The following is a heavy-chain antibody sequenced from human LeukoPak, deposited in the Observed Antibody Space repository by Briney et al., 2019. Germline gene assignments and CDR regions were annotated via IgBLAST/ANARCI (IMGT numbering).Heavy chain of an antibody. CDR1: GGSISSGDYY. J-gene: IGHJ5*02. V-gene: IGHV4-30-4*08. D-gene: IGHD3-10*01. Sequence: PSETLSLTCTVSGGSISSGDYYWSWIRQPPGKGLEWIGYIYYSGSTYYNPSLKSRVTISVDKSKNQFSLKLSSVTAADTAMYYCARIGERFGEYNWFDPWGQGTLVTVSS. CDR3: ARIGERFGEYNWFDP. CDR2: IYYSGST.